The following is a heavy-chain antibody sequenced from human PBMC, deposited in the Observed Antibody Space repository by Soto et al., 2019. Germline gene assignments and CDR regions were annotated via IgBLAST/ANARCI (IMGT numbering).Heavy chain of an antibody. J-gene: IGHJ5*02. V-gene: IGHV1-18*04. CDR2: ISAYNGNT. Sequence: XSGKVSCKASGYTFTSYGISWVRPAPGQRLEWMGWISAYNGNTNYAQKLQGRVTMTTDTSTSTAYMELRSLRSDDTAVYYCASTGSVCSGGSCYSGWFDPWGQGTLVTVSS. D-gene: IGHD2-15*01. CDR1: GYTFTSYG. CDR3: ASTGSVCSGGSCYSGWFDP.